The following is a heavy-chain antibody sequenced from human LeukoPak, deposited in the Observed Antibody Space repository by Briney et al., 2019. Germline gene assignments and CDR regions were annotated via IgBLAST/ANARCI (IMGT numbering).Heavy chain of an antibody. CDR1: GYTFTGYY. V-gene: IGHV1-2*02. CDR2: INPNSGGT. CDR3: ARVALGGIYYDSSGYWSYFDY. Sequence: GASVKVSCKASGYTFTGYYMHWVRQAPGQGLEWMGWINPNSGGTNYAQKFQGRVTMTRDTSISTAYMELSRLRSDDTAVYYCARVALGGIYYDSSGYWSYFDYWGQGTLVTVSS. D-gene: IGHD3-22*01. J-gene: IGHJ4*02.